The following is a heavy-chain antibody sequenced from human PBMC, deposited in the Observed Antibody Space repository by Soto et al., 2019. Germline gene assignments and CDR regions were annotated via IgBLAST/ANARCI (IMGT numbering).Heavy chain of an antibody. CDR1: GFTFSTYW. Sequence: VQLVESGGGLVQPGGSLRLSCAATGFTFSTYWMHWVRQGPGKGLVWVSRISTDGSSTTYADSVKGRFTISRDNGKNTLYLQMNSLRAADTAVYYCARATGSNHPFDYWGQGSLVTVSS. CDR3: ARATGSNHPFDY. V-gene: IGHV3-74*01. J-gene: IGHJ4*02. D-gene: IGHD2-2*01. CDR2: ISTDGSST.